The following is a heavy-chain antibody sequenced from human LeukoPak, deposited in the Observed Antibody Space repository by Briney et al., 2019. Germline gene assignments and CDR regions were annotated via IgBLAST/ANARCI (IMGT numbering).Heavy chain of an antibody. D-gene: IGHD4-23*01. Sequence: GASVKVSCEASGYTFTTYEINWVRQATGQGLEWMGWTNPNSGNTGYAQKFQGRVTMTRNTSITTAYMELSNLRSEDTAVYYCARSQHGGIDYWGQGTLVTVSS. CDR2: TNPNSGNT. CDR3: ARSQHGGIDY. V-gene: IGHV1-8*01. CDR1: GYTFTTYE. J-gene: IGHJ4*02.